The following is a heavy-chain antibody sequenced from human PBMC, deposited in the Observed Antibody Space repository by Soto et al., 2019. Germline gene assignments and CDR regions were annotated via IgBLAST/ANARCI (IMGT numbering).Heavy chain of an antibody. D-gene: IGHD6-13*01. CDR1: GGSLGGYY. Sequence: SETLSLTCTVSGGSLGGYYWSWIRQSPGKGLEWIGYIYSRGSTKYTPSLKSRVTISVETSKNQFSLKLSSVTAADTAVYYCARNPDGSWPTWFDPWGQGAQVSVSS. J-gene: IGHJ5*02. CDR2: IYSRGST. V-gene: IGHV4-59*01. CDR3: ARNPDGSWPTWFDP.